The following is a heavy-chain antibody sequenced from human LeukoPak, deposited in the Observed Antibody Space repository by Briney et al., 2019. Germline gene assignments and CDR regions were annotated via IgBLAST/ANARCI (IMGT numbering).Heavy chain of an antibody. D-gene: IGHD6-13*01. CDR3: ASTEAASYYYGMDV. Sequence: SETLSLTCTVSGGSISSGDYYWSWIRQPPGKGLEWIGYIYYSGSTYYNPSLKSRVTISVDTSKNQFSLKLSSVTAADPAVYYCASTEAASYYYGMDVWGKGTTVTVSS. CDR2: IYYSGST. V-gene: IGHV4-30-4*01. CDR1: GGSISSGDYY. J-gene: IGHJ6*04.